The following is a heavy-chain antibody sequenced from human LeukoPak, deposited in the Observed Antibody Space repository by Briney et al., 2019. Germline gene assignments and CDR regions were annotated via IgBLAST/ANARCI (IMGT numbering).Heavy chain of an antibody. CDR3: ARDETAYDILTGYYLKNWFDP. CDR2: IIPIFGTA. Sequence: ASVKVSCKASGGTFSSYAISWVRQAPGQGLEWMGGIIPIFGTANYAQKFQGRVTITTDEATSTAYMELSSLRSEDTAVYYCARDETAYDILTGYYLKNWFDPWGQGTLVTVSS. D-gene: IGHD3-9*01. CDR1: GGTFSSYA. V-gene: IGHV1-69*05. J-gene: IGHJ5*02.